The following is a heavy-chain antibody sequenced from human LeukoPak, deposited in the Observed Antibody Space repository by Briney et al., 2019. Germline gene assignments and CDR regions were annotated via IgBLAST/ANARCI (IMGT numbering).Heavy chain of an antibody. CDR3: ARVIYGSGSYSTRFDY. D-gene: IGHD3-10*01. CDR2: INPNSGGT. V-gene: IGHV1-2*02. J-gene: IGHJ4*02. Sequence: GASVKVSCKASGYTFTGYYMHWVRQAPGQGLEWMGWINPNSGGTNYAQKFQGRVTMTRDTSISTAYMELSRLRSDDTAVCYCARVIYGSGSYSTRFDYWGQGTLVTVSS. CDR1: GYTFTGYY.